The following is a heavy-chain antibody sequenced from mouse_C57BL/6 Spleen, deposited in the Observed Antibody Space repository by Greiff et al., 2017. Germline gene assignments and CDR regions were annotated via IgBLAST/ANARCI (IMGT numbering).Heavy chain of an antibody. V-gene: IGHV5-16*01. CDR2: INYDGSST. J-gene: IGHJ2*01. CDR3: ARGGIYYDYDAAFDY. D-gene: IGHD2-4*01. CDR1: GFTFSDYY. Sequence: EVQLVESEGGLVQPGSSMKLSCTASGFTFSDYYMAWVRQVPEKGLEWVANINYDGSSTYYLDSLKSRFIISRDNAKNILYLQMSSLKSEDTATYYCARGGIYYDYDAAFDYWGQGTTLTVSS.